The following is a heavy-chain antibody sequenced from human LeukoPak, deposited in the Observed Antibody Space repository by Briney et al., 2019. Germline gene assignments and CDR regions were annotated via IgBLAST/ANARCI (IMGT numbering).Heavy chain of an antibody. CDR2: ISGSGGST. V-gene: IGHV3-23*01. CDR3: AKDSRIPAGGTEPSDY. J-gene: IGHJ4*02. CDR1: GFTFSTYA. D-gene: IGHD6-13*01. Sequence: GGSLRLSCAASGFTFSTYAMTWVRRAPGKGLEWVSAISGSGGSTYYANSVKGRFTISRDNSKDTLYLQMNSLRVEDTAVYYCAKDSRIPAGGTEPSDYWGQGTLVTVSS.